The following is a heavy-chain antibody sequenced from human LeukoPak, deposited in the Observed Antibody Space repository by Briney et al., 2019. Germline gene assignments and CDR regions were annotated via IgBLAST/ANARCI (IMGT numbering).Heavy chain of an antibody. V-gene: IGHV1-2*02. CDR3: ARRSDNWFDP. Sequence: ASVKVSFKASGYSFTGYYMHWVRQAPGQGLEWMGWINPNSGRTNYAQKFQGRVTMTRDTSISTAYMDLSSLRFDDTAVYYCARRSDNWFDPWGQGTLVTVSS. CDR1: GYSFTGYY. CDR2: INPNSGRT. J-gene: IGHJ5*02.